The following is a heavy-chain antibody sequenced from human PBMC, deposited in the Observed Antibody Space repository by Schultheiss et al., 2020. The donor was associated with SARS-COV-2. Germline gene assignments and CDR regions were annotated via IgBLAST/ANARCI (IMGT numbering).Heavy chain of an antibody. CDR2: IYYSGST. CDR1: GGSISSYY. J-gene: IGHJ4*02. V-gene: IGHV4-59*01. Sequence: SQTLSLTCTVSGGSISSYYWNWIRQPPGKGLEWIGYIYYSGSTNYSPSLKSRVTISVDTSKNQFSLKLSSVTAADTAVYYCARESCTSVVCYIDYWGQGTLVTVSS. CDR3: ARESCTSVVCYIDY. D-gene: IGHD2-8*01.